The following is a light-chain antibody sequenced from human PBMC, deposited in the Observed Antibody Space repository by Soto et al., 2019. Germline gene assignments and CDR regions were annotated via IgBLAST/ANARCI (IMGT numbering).Light chain of an antibody. CDR3: QQYVSWPPET. Sequence: EIVMTQSPATLPVSPGERATLSCRASQSVAHNLAWYQQKPGQAPRLLIFGASIRANGIPARFSASGSGTEFTLTISSLQVEDVAVYYCQQYVSWPPETSGQGTKVEIK. J-gene: IGKJ1*01. CDR1: QSVAHN. CDR2: GAS. V-gene: IGKV3-15*01.